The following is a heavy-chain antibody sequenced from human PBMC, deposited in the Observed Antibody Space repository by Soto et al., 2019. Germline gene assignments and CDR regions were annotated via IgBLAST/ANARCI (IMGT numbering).Heavy chain of an antibody. CDR2: IIAIFGRA. CDR1: EGTFSSYA. CDR3: ARARSYCSSTTCYTAAGYYYYGMDV. Sequence: SVKGSWKGSEGTFSSYAISWVRQAPGQGLEWMGGIIAIFGRANYAQKFEGRVTITADKSTSTAYMELSSLRSEDTAVYYCARARSYCSSTTCYTAAGYYYYGMDVWGQGTTVTVSS. D-gene: IGHD2-2*02. V-gene: IGHV1-69*06. J-gene: IGHJ6*02.